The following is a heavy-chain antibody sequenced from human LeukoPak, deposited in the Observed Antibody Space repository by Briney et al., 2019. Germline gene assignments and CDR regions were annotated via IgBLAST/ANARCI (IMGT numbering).Heavy chain of an antibody. CDR1: GGSISSYY. D-gene: IGHD4-17*01. V-gene: IGHV4-59*05. CDR2: IYYSGST. J-gene: IGHJ4*02. Sequence: SETLSLTCTVSGGSISSYYWSWIRQPPGKGLEWIGSIYYSGSTYYNPSLKSRVTISVDTSKNQFSLKLSSVTAADTAVYYCARQAVTKPFDYWGQGTLVTVSS. CDR3: ARQAVTKPFDY.